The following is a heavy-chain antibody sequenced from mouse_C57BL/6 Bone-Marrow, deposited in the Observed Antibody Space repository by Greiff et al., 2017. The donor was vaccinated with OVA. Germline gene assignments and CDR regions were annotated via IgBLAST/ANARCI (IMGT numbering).Heavy chain of an antibody. CDR2: ISSGGSYT. CDR3: ARHERSGYPFAY. Sequence: EVKVVESGGDLVKPGASLKLSCAASGFTFSSYGMSWVRQTPDKRLEWVATISSGGSYTYYPDSVKGRFTISRDNAKNTLYLQMSSLKSEDTAMYYCARHERSGYPFAYWGQGTLVTVSA. V-gene: IGHV5-6*01. CDR1: GFTFSSYG. J-gene: IGHJ3*01. D-gene: IGHD2-2*01.